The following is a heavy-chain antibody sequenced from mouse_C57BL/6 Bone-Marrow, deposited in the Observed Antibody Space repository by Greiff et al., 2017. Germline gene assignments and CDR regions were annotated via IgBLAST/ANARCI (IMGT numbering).Heavy chain of an antibody. Sequence: QVQLQQPGAELVKPGASVKLSCKASGYTFTSYWMHWVKQRPGQGLEWIGMIHPNSGSTNYNEKFKRKATLTVDKSSSTAYMQLSSLTSEDSAVYYCARGYYGSRTGFAYWGQGTLVTVSA. CDR3: ARGYYGSRTGFAY. J-gene: IGHJ3*01. D-gene: IGHD1-1*01. CDR2: IHPNSGST. CDR1: GYTFTSYW. V-gene: IGHV1-64*01.